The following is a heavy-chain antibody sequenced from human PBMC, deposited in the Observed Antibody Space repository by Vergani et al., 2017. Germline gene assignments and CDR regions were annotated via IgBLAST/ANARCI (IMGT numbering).Heavy chain of an antibody. Sequence: QVQLQQWGAGLLKPSETLSLTCAVYGGSFSGYYWSWIRQPPGKGLEWIGEINHSGSTNYNPSLKSRVTISGDTSKNQFSLKLSSVTAADTAVYYCARGKLGHQYSSSWKPIDYWGQGTLVTVSS. CDR3: ARGKLGHQYSSSWKPIDY. CDR1: GGSFSGYY. V-gene: IGHV4-34*01. D-gene: IGHD6-13*01. CDR2: INHSGST. J-gene: IGHJ4*02.